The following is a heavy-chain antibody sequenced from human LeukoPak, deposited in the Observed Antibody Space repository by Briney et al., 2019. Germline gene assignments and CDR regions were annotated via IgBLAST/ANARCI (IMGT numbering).Heavy chain of an antibody. CDR1: GGSISSSSYY. CDR3: ARDRNFKIAAAGFDY. D-gene: IGHD6-13*01. V-gene: IGHV4-39*07. J-gene: IGHJ4*02. Sequence: SETLSLTCTVSGGSISSSSYYWGWIRQPPGKGLEWIGSIYYSGSTYYNPSLKSRVTISVDTSKNQFSLKLSSVTAADTAVYYCARDRNFKIAAAGFDYWGQGTLVTVSS. CDR2: IYYSGST.